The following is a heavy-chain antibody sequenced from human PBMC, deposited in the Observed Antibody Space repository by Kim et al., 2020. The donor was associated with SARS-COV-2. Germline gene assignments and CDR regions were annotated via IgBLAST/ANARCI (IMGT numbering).Heavy chain of an antibody. CDR1: GFTFSSYW. J-gene: IGHJ3*02. CDR2: IKQDGNQK. CDR3: ARDGDLYSSGKDAFDI. Sequence: GGSLRLSCAASGFTFSSYWMTWVRQAPGKGLEWVANIKQDGNQKYYVDSVKGRFTISRDNAKNSLYLHMNSLRAEDTAVYYCARDGDLYSSGKDAFDIWG. V-gene: IGHV3-7*01. D-gene: IGHD6-19*01.